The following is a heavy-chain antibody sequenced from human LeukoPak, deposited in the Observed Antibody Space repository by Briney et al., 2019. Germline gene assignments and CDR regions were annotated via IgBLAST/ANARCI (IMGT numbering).Heavy chain of an antibody. D-gene: IGHD3-3*01. J-gene: IGHJ3*02. CDR1: GYSFTSYG. Sequence: ASVKVSCKASGYSFTSYGISWVRQAPGQGLEWMGWISAYNGNTNYAQKLQGRVTMTTDTSTSTAYMELRSLRSDDTAVYYCARANPPRGLRFLEWLSPEDAFDIWGQGTMVTVSS. V-gene: IGHV1-18*01. CDR2: ISAYNGNT. CDR3: ARANPPRGLRFLEWLSPEDAFDI.